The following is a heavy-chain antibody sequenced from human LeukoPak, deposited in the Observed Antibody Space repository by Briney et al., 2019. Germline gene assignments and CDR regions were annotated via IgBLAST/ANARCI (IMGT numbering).Heavy chain of an antibody. CDR2: ISGSGGST. CDR1: GFTFSSYA. D-gene: IGHD3-10*01. J-gene: IGHJ5*02. V-gene: IGHV3-23*01. CDR3: AKAQRITMVRGVSHWFDP. Sequence: PGGSLRLSCAASGFTFSSYAMSWVRQAPGKGLEWVSAISGSGGSTYYADPVKGRFTISRDNSKNTLYLQMNSLRAEDTAVYYCAKAQRITMVRGVSHWFDPWGQGTLVTVSS.